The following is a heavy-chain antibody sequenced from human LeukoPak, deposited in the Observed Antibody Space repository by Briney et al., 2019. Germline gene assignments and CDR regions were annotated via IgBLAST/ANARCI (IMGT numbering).Heavy chain of an antibody. CDR1: GFTFSTYG. D-gene: IGHD3-10*02. CDR3: AELGITMIGGV. Sequence: GGSLRLSCAVSGFTFSTYGMSWVRQAPGKGLEWVSDIIVSGGSTYYADSVKGRFTISRDNAKNSLYLQMNSLRAEDTAVYYCAELGITMIGGVWGKGTTVTISS. CDR2: IIVSGGST. J-gene: IGHJ6*04. V-gene: IGHV3-23*01.